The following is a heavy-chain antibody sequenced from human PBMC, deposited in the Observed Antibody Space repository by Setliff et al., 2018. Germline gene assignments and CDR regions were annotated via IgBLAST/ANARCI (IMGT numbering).Heavy chain of an antibody. CDR3: AKQRTITFSNDAFDV. J-gene: IGHJ3*01. CDR1: GFIVSPYT. D-gene: IGHD4-4*01. Sequence: PGASLRLSCAVPGFIVSPYTTTWVRQAPGKGLEWVAAISIHEDKTYYADSVKGRFTISRDISKNTLSLQLNSLRAEDTAVYYCAKQRTITFSNDAFDVWGQGTMVTVSS. V-gene: IGHV3-23*01. CDR2: ISIHEDKT.